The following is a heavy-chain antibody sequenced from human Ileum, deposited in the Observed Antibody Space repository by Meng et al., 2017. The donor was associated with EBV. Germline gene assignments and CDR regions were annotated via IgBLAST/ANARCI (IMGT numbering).Heavy chain of an antibody. J-gene: IGHJ4*02. V-gene: IGHV4-4*02. CDR3: ARGYGSGRDYFDY. CDR2: IYHSGSI. Sequence: LQESGPGLVTPSRTLSRHCAVSVGSDKSSFWWSWVRQPPGKGLEWIGEIYHSGSINYNPSLKSRVTISVDKSKNQLSLKLRSVTAADTAVYYCARGYGSGRDYFDYWGQGTLVTVSS. CDR1: VGSDKSSFW. D-gene: IGHD3-10*01.